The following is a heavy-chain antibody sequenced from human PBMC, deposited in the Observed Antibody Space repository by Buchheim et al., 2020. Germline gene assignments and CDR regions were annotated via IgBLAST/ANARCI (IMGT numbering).Heavy chain of an antibody. CDR3: ARPATAVAGTDYGMDV. J-gene: IGHJ6*02. Sequence: QLQLQESGPGLVKPSETLSLTCTVSGGSISSSSYYWGWIRQPPGKGLEWIGSIYYSGSTYYNPSLKSRVTISVDTSKNQFSLKLSSVTAADTAVYYCARPATAVAGTDYGMDVWGQGTT. CDR2: IYYSGST. CDR1: GGSISSSSYY. V-gene: IGHV4-39*01. D-gene: IGHD6-19*01.